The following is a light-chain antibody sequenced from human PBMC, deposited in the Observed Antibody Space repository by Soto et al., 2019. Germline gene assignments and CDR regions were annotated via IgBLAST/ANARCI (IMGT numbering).Light chain of an antibody. Sequence: GLKLSPGTLSLSQGERATLSCRASQTVRNNYLAWYQQKPGQAPRLLIYDASSRATGIPDRFSGGGSGTDFTLTISRLEPEDFAVYYCQQFSIYPLTFGGGTKV. CDR3: QQFSIYPLT. J-gene: IGKJ4*01. CDR2: DAS. CDR1: QTVRNNY. V-gene: IGKV3-20*01.